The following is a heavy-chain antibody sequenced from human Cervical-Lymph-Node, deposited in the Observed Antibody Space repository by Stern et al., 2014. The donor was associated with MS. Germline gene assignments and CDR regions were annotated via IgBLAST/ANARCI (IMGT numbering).Heavy chain of an antibody. D-gene: IGHD1-26*01. V-gene: IGHV3-33*01. CDR3: ARDTGTVGATDPSPY. Sequence: VQLVESGGGVVQPGRSLRLSCAASGFTFSSYGMHWVRQAPGKGLEWVAVIWYDGSNKYYADSVKGRFTISRDNSKNTLYLQMNSLRAEDTAVYYCARDTGTVGATDPSPYWGQGTLVTVSS. J-gene: IGHJ4*02. CDR1: GFTFSSYG. CDR2: IWYDGSNK.